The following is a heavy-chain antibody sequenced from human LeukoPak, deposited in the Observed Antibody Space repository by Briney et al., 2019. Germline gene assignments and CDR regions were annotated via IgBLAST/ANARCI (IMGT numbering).Heavy chain of an antibody. Sequence: PSETLSFTCTVSGGSISISSYYWGWIRQPPGKGLEWIGSIDYSGSTNYNPSLKSRVTISVDTSKNHFSLKLSSVTAADTALYYCARTSPIYYGAGSYGNWGQGTLVTVSS. CDR3: ARTSPIYYGAGSYGN. D-gene: IGHD3-10*01. V-gene: IGHV4-39*01. CDR1: GGSISISSYY. J-gene: IGHJ4*02. CDR2: IDYSGST.